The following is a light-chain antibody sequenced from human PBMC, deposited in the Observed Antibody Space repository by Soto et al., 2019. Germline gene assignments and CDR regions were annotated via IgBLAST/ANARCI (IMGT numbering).Light chain of an antibody. CDR3: QQHNNWPYT. V-gene: IGKV3-15*01. CDR2: GAF. CDR1: QTVSSN. J-gene: IGKJ2*01. Sequence: EVVMTQSPATLSVSPGESATLSCRASQTVSSNVAWCQQRPGQAPRLLIDGAFTRATGVPARFSGSRSGTEFTLTISSPQSEDFALYYCQQHNNWPYTFGQGTKLEIK.